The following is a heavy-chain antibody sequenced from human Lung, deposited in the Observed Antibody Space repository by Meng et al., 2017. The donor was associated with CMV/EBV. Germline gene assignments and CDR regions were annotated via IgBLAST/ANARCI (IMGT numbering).Heavy chain of an antibody. CDR2: INHSGST. D-gene: IGHD6-13*01. CDR1: GGSFSGYY. Sequence: SETLSLXYAVYGGSFSGYYWSWIRQPPGKGLEWIGEINHSGSTNYNPSLKSRVTISVDTSKDQFSLKLSSVTAADTAVYYCASDRIAAAGTHDYWGQGTVVSVSS. J-gene: IGHJ4*02. V-gene: IGHV4-34*01. CDR3: ASDRIAAAGTHDY.